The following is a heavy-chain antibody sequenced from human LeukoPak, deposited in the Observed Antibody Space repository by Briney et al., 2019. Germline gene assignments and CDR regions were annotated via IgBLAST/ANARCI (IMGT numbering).Heavy chain of an antibody. CDR3: TRIPLAYCSSSSCPLWIDF. CDR2: IRSKPYGGTT. Sequence: PGGSLRLSCTTSGFTFGDYAMSWVRQAPRKGLEWVGFIRSKPYGGTTVYAASVKGRFTISRDDSKSIAYLQMDSLKTEDTAAYYCTRIPLAYCSSSSCPLWIDFWGQGTLVTVSS. D-gene: IGHD2-2*01. J-gene: IGHJ4*02. CDR1: GFTFGDYA. V-gene: IGHV3-49*04.